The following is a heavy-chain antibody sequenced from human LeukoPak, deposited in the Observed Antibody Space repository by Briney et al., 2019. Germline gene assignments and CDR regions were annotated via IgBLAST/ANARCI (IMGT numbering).Heavy chain of an antibody. CDR3: ARLDCSSTSCFFDY. CDR1: GVSISSSSYY. Sequence: SETLSLTCTVSGVSISSSSYYWGWIRQPPGKGLEWIGYIYYSGSTNYNLSLKSRVTISVDTSKSQFSLKLSSVTAADTAVYYCARLDCSSTSCFFDYWGQGTLVTVSS. V-gene: IGHV4-61*05. J-gene: IGHJ4*02. CDR2: IYYSGST. D-gene: IGHD2-2*01.